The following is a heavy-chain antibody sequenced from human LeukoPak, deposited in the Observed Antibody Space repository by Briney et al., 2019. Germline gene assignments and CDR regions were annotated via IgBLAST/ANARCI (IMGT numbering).Heavy chain of an antibody. Sequence: PSETLSLTCAVYGGSFSGYYWSWIRKPPGKGLEWIGEINHSGSTNYNPSLKSRVTISVDTSKNQFSLKLSSVTAADTAVYYCARENGGSYKYIWFHPWGQGTLVTVSS. J-gene: IGHJ5*02. CDR3: ARENGGSYKYIWFHP. V-gene: IGHV4-34*01. D-gene: IGHD1-26*01. CDR2: INHSGST. CDR1: GGSFSGYY.